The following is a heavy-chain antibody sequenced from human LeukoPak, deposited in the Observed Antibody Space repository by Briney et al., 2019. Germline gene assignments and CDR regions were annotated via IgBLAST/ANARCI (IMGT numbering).Heavy chain of an antibody. V-gene: IGHV1-2*02. CDR2: INPNSGGT. D-gene: IGHD6-13*01. Sequence: ASVKVSCKASGYTFTGYYMHWVRQAPGQGLEWMGWINPNSGGTNYAQKFQGRVTMTRDTSISTAYMELSRLRSDDTAVYYCAGLRGIAAAGGWFDPWGQGTLVTVSS. J-gene: IGHJ5*02. CDR3: AGLRGIAAAGGWFDP. CDR1: GYTFTGYY.